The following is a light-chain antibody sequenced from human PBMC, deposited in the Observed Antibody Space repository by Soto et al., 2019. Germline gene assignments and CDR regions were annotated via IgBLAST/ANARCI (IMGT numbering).Light chain of an antibody. CDR3: QSYDSSLSGSGV. V-gene: IGLV1-40*01. Sequence: QSVLTQPPSVSGSPGQRVTISCTGTSSNIGAGYDVHWYQQLPGTAPKLLIYGNSNRPSGVSERFSGSNSGTSASLAITGLQAEDEADYYCQSYDSSLSGSGVFGGGTKVTVL. CDR2: GNS. J-gene: IGLJ2*01. CDR1: SSNIGAGYD.